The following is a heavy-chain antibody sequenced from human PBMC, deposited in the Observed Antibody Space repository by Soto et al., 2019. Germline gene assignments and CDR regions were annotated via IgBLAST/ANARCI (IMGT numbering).Heavy chain of an antibody. CDR3: ARDAYSSGSLPFDY. J-gene: IGHJ4*02. CDR2: ISVYNGNT. D-gene: IGHD3-10*01. Sequence: GASVKVSCKASGYTFTTYGISWVRQAPGQGLEWMGWISVYNGNTNYGQKVQGRVTLTTDTSTTTAYMELRSLRSDDTAVYYCARDAYSSGSLPFDYWGQGTPVTVSS. CDR1: GYTFTTYG. V-gene: IGHV1-18*01.